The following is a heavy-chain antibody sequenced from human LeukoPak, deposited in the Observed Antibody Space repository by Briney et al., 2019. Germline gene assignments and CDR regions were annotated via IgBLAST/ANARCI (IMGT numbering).Heavy chain of an antibody. Sequence: PGGSLRLSCAASGFIFSSYEMNWVRQAPGKGLEWVSYISSSGSTIYYADSVKGRFTISRDNAKNSLYLQMNSLRAEDTAVYYCARDCYEYGEYYFDYWGQGTLVTVSS. CDR1: GFIFSSYE. D-gene: IGHD3-10*01. CDR3: ARDCYEYGEYYFDY. V-gene: IGHV3-48*03. CDR2: ISSSGSTI. J-gene: IGHJ4*02.